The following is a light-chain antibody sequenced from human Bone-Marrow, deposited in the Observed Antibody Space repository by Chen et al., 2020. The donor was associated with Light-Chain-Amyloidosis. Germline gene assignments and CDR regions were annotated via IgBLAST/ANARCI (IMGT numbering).Light chain of an antibody. CDR2: GNN. CDR3: QSYDTRLRGSV. CDR1: RSNIGAPYD. J-gene: IGLJ2*01. V-gene: IGLV1-40*01. Sequence: QSVLTQPPSVSGAPGQRVTISCTGSRSNIGAPYDVHWYQQLPGTAPKLLIYGNNNRPSGVPGRFSGSKSGSSASLAITGLRADDEADYYCQSYDTRLRGSVFGGGTRLTVL.